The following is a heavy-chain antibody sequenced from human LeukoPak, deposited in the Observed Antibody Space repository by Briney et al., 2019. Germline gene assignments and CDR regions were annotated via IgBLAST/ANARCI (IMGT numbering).Heavy chain of an antibody. CDR3: ARPHCSSTSCLLDY. CDR2: IYHSGST. CDR1: GGSIINRSYY. V-gene: IGHV4-39*07. D-gene: IGHD2-2*01. Sequence: SETLSLTCTVSGGSIINRSYYWDWIRQPPGTGLEWLGSIYHSGSTYDNPSLKSRVTISVDTYKKQCSLKLSSVTAADTAVYYCARPHCSSTSCLLDYWGQGTLVTVSS. J-gene: IGHJ4*02.